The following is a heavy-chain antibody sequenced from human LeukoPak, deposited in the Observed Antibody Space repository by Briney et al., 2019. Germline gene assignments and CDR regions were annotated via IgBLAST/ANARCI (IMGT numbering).Heavy chain of an antibody. D-gene: IGHD6-19*01. J-gene: IGHJ4*02. CDR1: GFTFSSYG. CDR3: AKDGSSGWFDPVSYFDY. Sequence: GGSLRLSCAASGFTFSSYGMHWVRQAPGKGLEWVAFIRYDGSNKYYADSVKGRFTISRDNTKNTLYLQMDSPRAEDTAVYYCAKDGSSGWFDPVSYFDYWGQGTLVTVSS. CDR2: IRYDGSNK. V-gene: IGHV3-30*02.